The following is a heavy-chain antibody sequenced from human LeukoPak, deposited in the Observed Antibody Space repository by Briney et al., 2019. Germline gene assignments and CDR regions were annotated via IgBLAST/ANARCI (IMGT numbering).Heavy chain of an antibody. Sequence: GASVKVSCKASGGTFISYAISWVRQAPGQGLEWMGWINPNSGGTNYAQKFQGRVTMTRDTSISTAYMELSRLRSDDTAVYYCARDRGYYDSSGYYYGGDFDYWGQGTLVTVSS. CDR2: INPNSGGT. CDR3: ARDRGYYDSSGYYYGGDFDY. V-gene: IGHV1-2*02. CDR1: GGTFISYA. J-gene: IGHJ4*02. D-gene: IGHD3-22*01.